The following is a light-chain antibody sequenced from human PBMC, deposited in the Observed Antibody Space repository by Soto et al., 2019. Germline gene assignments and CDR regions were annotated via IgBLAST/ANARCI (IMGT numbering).Light chain of an antibody. V-gene: IGKV3-15*01. CDR1: QSVGSY. CDR3: QQYKNWPPLT. J-gene: IGKJ1*01. CDR2: GTS. Sequence: ETVMTQSPATLSVSPGERATLSCRASQSVGSYLAWYQQKPGQAPRLLIYGTSTRATGVPARISGSGSETEFTITISSLQSEDFAIYYCQQYKNWPPLTFGQGTKVEIK.